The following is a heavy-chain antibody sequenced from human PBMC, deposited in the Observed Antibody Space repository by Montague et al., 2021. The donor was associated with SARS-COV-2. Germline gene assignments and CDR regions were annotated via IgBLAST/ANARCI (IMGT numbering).Heavy chain of an antibody. J-gene: IGHJ3*02. Sequence: SLRLSCAASGFTFSSYSMNWVRQAPGKGLEWVSSISSSSSYIYYADSVKGRFTISRDNAKNSLYLQMNSLRAEDTAVYYCARSHELWFGENPQGPGAFDIWGQGTTVTVSS. D-gene: IGHD3-10*01. CDR1: GFTFSSYS. V-gene: IGHV3-21*01. CDR2: ISSSSSYI. CDR3: ARSHELWFGENPQGPGAFDI.